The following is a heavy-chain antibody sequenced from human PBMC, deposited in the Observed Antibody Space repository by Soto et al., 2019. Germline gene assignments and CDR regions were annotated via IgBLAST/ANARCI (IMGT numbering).Heavy chain of an antibody. CDR1: GGTFSSYA. D-gene: IGHD6-13*01. J-gene: IGHJ5*02. V-gene: IGHV1-69*13. Sequence: SSVKVSCKASGGTFSSYAISWVRHAPGQGLEWMGGIIPIFGTANYAQKFQGRVTITADESTSTAYMELSSLRSEDTAVYYCARGFRGYSSSWYAVNWFDPWGQGTLVTVSS. CDR3: ARGFRGYSSSWYAVNWFDP. CDR2: IIPIFGTA.